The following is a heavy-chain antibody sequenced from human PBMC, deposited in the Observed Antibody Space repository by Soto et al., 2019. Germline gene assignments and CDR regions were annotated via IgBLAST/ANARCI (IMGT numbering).Heavy chain of an antibody. Sequence: EVQLVESGGGLVQPGGSLRLSCAASGFTFSSYWMSWVRQAPGKGLEWVANIKQDGSEKYYVDSVKGRFTISRDNAKNSLYLQMNSLRGEDTAVYYCASSPSQWLAVYYFDYWGQGTLVTVSS. CDR2: IKQDGSEK. D-gene: IGHD6-19*01. J-gene: IGHJ4*02. CDR1: GFTFSSYW. V-gene: IGHV3-7*01. CDR3: ASSPSQWLAVYYFDY.